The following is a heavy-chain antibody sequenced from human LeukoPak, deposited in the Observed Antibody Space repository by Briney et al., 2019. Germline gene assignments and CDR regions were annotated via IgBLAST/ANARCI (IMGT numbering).Heavy chain of an antibody. CDR2: IYYSGST. Sequence: PSETLSLTCSVSGVSISSHYWSWMRQPPGKGLEWIGYIYYSGSTNYSPSLKSRVTISVDTSKHQFSLKLTSVTAADTAVYYCARGLGYGDWDWGQGTLVTVSS. CDR1: GVSISSHY. CDR3: ARGLGYGDWD. J-gene: IGHJ4*02. V-gene: IGHV4-59*11. D-gene: IGHD4-17*01.